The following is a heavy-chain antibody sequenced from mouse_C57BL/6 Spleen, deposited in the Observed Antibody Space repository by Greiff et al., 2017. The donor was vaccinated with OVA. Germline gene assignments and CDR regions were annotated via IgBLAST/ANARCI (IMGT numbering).Heavy chain of an antibody. CDR2: IWTGGGT. J-gene: IGHJ2*01. CDR1: GFSLTSYA. Sequence: VKLMESGPGLVAPSQSLSITCTVSGFSLTSYAISWVRQPPGKGLEWLGVIWTGGGTNYNSALKSRLSISKDNSKSQVFLKMNSLQTDDTASYYCARNWYYGSSGLDYWGQGTTLTVSS. CDR3: ARNWYYGSSGLDY. D-gene: IGHD1-1*01. V-gene: IGHV2-9-1*01.